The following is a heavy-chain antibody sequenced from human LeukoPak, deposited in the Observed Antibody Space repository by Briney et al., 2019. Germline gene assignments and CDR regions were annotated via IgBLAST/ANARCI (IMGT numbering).Heavy chain of an antibody. CDR2: ICSSGGSK. J-gene: IGHJ5*02. CDR3: ARRDGFEFDP. CDR1: GFTFSNYG. Sequence: GGSLRLSCAASGFTFSNYGMSWVRQAPGKGLEWVSAICSSGGSKYYTDSVKGRFTVSRDNSKNTLYLEMNSLRAEDTAVYYCARRDGFEFDPWGQGTLVTGSS. D-gene: IGHD5-24*01. V-gene: IGHV3-23*01.